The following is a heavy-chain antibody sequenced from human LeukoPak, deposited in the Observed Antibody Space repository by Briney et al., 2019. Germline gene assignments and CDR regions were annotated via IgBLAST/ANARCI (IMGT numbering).Heavy chain of an antibody. CDR3: ARPVTIFGVVSFFDP. CDR2: IYYSGST. Sequence: SETLSLTCTVSGGSISSYYWSWIRQPPGKGLEWIGYIYYSGSTNYNPTLKSRVTISVDTSKNQFSLKLSSVTAADTAVYYCARPVTIFGVVSFFDPWGQGTLVTVSS. J-gene: IGHJ5*02. D-gene: IGHD3-3*01. V-gene: IGHV4-59*08. CDR1: GGSISSYY.